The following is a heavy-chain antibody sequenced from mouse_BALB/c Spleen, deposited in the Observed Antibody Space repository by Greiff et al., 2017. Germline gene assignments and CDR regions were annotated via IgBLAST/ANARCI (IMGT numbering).Heavy chain of an antibody. Sequence: QVQLQQSGPELVKPGASVKISCKASGYSFTSYYIHWVKQRPGQGLEWIGWIFPGSGNTKYNEKFKGKATLTADTSSSTAYMQLSSLTSKDSAVYFCARDYGSSHYFDYWGQGTTLTVSS. CDR3: ARDYGSSHYFDY. V-gene: IGHV1-66*01. CDR2: IFPGSGNT. J-gene: IGHJ2*01. D-gene: IGHD1-1*01. CDR1: GYSFTSYY.